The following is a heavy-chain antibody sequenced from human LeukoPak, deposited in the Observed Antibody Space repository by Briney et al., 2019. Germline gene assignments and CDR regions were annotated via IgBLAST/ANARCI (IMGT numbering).Heavy chain of an antibody. V-gene: IGHV3-23*01. Sequence: PGGSLRLSCAASGFTFSSYAMSWVRQAPGKGLEWVSAISGSGGSTYYADSVKGRFTISRDNSKNTLYLQMNSLRAEDTAVYCCVKEDNKWELLAFDYWGQGTLVTVSS. D-gene: IGHD1-26*01. J-gene: IGHJ4*02. CDR3: VKEDNKWELLAFDY. CDR1: GFTFSSYA. CDR2: ISGSGGST.